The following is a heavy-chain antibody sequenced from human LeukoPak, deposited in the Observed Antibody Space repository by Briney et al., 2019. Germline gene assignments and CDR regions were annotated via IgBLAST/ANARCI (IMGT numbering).Heavy chain of an antibody. D-gene: IGHD5-24*01. CDR3: ARAGGDGSNFDY. J-gene: IGHJ4*02. Sequence: SETLSLTCTVSGGSISTSSFYWGWIRQPPGKGLEWIGSIHYSGGTYYNPSLKSGVTISVDTSKNQFSLKLSSVNAAATTVYYCARAGGDGSNFDYWGQGTLVTVSS. V-gene: IGHV4-39*01. CDR1: GGSISTSSFY. CDR2: IHYSGGT.